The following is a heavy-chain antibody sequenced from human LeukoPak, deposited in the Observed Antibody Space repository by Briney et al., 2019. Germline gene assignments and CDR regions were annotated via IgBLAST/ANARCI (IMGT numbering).Heavy chain of an antibody. D-gene: IGHD3-9*01. V-gene: IGHV1-18*01. CDR2: MGGYNGIT. Sequence: GASVKVSCKASGYTFTSFGISWVRQARGQGLEWVGWMGGYNGITNYAQNLQARVTMTTDASTSTAYMELRSLRSDDTAVYYCARDYDIVTSYDYFDNWGQRTLVTVSS. CDR3: ARDYDIVTSYDYFDN. CDR1: GYTFTSFG. J-gene: IGHJ4*02.